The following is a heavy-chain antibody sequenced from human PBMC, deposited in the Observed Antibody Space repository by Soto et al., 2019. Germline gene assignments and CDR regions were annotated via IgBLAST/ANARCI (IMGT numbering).Heavy chain of an antibody. V-gene: IGHV3-23*01. CDR2: ISGSGIAT. CDR1: GFTFTNYA. D-gene: IGHD3-10*01. Sequence: EVQLLESGGGLVQPGGSLRLSCVASGFTFTNYAMSWVRQAPGKGLEWVSVISGSGIATYYAGSVEGRFTISRDNSKNALYLQMNSLRAEDMSVYNCAKVSTRNDYNPIGCWGQGTLVTVSS. CDR3: AKVSTRNDYNPIGC. J-gene: IGHJ4*01.